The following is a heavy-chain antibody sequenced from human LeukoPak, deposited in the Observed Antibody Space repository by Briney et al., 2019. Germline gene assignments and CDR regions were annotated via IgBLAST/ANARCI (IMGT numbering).Heavy chain of an antibody. CDR1: GGSISSGDYY. CDR3: ARAWATDYFDY. V-gene: IGHV4-61*08. Sequence: SETLSLTCTVSGGSISSGDYYWSWIRQPPGKGLEWIGYIYYSGTINYNPSLMSRVTTSVDTSKNQFSLKLSSVTAADTAVYYCARAWATDYFDYWGQGTLVTVSS. CDR2: IYYSGTI. J-gene: IGHJ4*02.